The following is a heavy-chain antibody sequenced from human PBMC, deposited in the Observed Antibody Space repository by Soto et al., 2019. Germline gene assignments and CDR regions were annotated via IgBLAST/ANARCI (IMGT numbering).Heavy chain of an antibody. V-gene: IGHV4-39*02. CDR3: ATQEVGGSYVYTFDP. CDR1: GGSISSSSYY. CDR2: IYYSGST. Sequence: QLQLQESGPGLVKPSETLSLTCTVSGGSISSSSYYWGWIRQPPVKGQEWIGSIYYSGSTYYNPSLKSRVTISVDTSKNHFSLKLSSVTAAHTAVYYCATQEVGGSYVYTFDPWGQGTLLTVSA. D-gene: IGHD1-26*01. J-gene: IGHJ5*02.